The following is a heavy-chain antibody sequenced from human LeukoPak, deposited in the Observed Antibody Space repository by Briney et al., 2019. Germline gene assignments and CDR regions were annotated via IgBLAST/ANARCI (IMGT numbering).Heavy chain of an antibody. Sequence: SETLSLTCAVSGGSISSSNYYWGWIRQPPGKGLEWIGSIYYSGSTFYNPSLKSRVTISVDRSKNQFSLKLSSVTAADTAVYYCARGAARPYWGQGTLVTVSS. V-gene: IGHV4-39*07. CDR2: IYYSGST. D-gene: IGHD6-6*01. J-gene: IGHJ4*02. CDR3: ARGAARPY. CDR1: GGSISSSNYY.